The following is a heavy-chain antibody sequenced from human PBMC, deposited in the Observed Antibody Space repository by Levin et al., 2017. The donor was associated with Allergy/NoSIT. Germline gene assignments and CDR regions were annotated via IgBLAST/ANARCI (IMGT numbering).Heavy chain of an antibody. V-gene: IGHV3-23*01. D-gene: IGHD3-22*01. CDR2: ISGYGDRI. CDR1: GFTFSSYA. Sequence: TGGSLRLSCVASGFTFSSYAMSWVRLAPGKGLEWVSAISGYGDRIYYADSVKGRFTISRDNSQKTLYLQINSLRVEDTATYFCAKDYKAYSSGHGVWGQGTQLTVSS. J-gene: IGHJ4*02. CDR3: AKDYKAYSSGHGV.